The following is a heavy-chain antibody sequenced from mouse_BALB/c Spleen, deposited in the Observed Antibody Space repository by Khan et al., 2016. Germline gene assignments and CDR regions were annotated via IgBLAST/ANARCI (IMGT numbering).Heavy chain of an antibody. CDR3: ARRDDYDGFAY. CDR1: GYTFTDYS. J-gene: IGHJ3*01. D-gene: IGHD2-4*01. CDR2: INTETGEP. V-gene: IGHV9-2-1*01. Sequence: QIQLVQSGPELKKPGETVKISCKASGYTFTDYSMHWVKQAPGKGLKWMGWINTETGEPTYADDFKGRFAFSLETSASTAYLQINNLKNEDTATXFGARRDDYDGFAYWGQGTLVTVSA.